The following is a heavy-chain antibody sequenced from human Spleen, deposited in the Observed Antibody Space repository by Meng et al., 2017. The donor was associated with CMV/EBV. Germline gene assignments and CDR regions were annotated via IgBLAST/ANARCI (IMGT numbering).Heavy chain of an antibody. Sequence: SETLSLTCTVYDGSVSSDTYYWSWIRQYPGKGLEWIGYIYYSGSTYYNPSLKSRVTISVDTSRNQFSLKLSSVTAADTAIYYCASASYCSSTTCYNGMDVWGHGTTVTVSS. CDR1: DGSVSSDTYY. D-gene: IGHD2-2*02. V-gene: IGHV4-61*01. CDR3: ASASYCSSTTCYNGMDV. CDR2: IYYSGST. J-gene: IGHJ6*02.